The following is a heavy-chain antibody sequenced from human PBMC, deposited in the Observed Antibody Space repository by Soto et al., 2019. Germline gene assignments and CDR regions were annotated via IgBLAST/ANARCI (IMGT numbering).Heavy chain of an antibody. CDR3: PREVAGRYYQPFDF. Sequence: QVQLVQSGAEVKKPGASVKVSCKASGYTFTSYDINWVRQATGQGLEWMGWMNPNSGNTGYAQKFQGRVTMTRDTSINTAYMELSSLRSDDTAVYYCPREVAGRYYQPFDFCGQGTLVTLSS. CDR2: MNPNSGNT. CDR1: GYTFTSYD. D-gene: IGHD2-15*01. J-gene: IGHJ4*02. V-gene: IGHV1-8*01.